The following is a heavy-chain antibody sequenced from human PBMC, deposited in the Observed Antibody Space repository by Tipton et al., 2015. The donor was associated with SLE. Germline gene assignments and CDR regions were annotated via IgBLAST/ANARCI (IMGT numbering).Heavy chain of an antibody. CDR1: GYTFTSYG. CDR2: ISAYNGNT. V-gene: IGHV1-18*01. D-gene: IGHD3-10*01. J-gene: IGHJ6*04. Sequence: QLVQSGAEVKKPGASVKVSCKASGYTFTSYGISWVRQAPGQGLEWMGWISAYNGNTNYAQKLQGRVTMTTDTSTSTAYMELSSLRSEDTAVYYCARGEPYGSSLRHYYGTDVFGYSTSVTVSS. CDR3: ARGEPYGSSLRHYYGTDV.